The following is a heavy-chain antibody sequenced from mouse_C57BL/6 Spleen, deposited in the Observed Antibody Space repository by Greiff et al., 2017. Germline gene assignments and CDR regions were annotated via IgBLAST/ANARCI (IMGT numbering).Heavy chain of an antibody. Sequence: QVQLQQPGAELVRPGSSVKLSCKASGYTFTSYWMHWVKQRPIQGLEWFGNIDPSDSETHYNQKFKDKATLTVDKSTRTSYMQLSSLTSEDSADYYCARGGWLLDYWGQGTTLTVSS. CDR1: GYTFTSYW. CDR2: IDPSDSET. D-gene: IGHD2-2*01. CDR3: ARGGWLLDY. V-gene: IGHV1-52*01. J-gene: IGHJ2*01.